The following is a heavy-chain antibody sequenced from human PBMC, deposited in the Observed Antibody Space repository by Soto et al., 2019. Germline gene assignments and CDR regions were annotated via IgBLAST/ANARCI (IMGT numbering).Heavy chain of an antibody. J-gene: IGHJ4*02. Sequence: SETLSLTCAVSGASISTNNWWSWVRLPPGKGLEWLGEVYHSGSTNCNPSLKSGATFPINKSKKQFSLRLTSMTATDTSLYYGAIPGPGYFDYWSQGTLVTVSS. CDR2: VYHSGST. V-gene: IGHV4-4*02. CDR1: GASISTNNW. CDR3: AIPGPGYFDY.